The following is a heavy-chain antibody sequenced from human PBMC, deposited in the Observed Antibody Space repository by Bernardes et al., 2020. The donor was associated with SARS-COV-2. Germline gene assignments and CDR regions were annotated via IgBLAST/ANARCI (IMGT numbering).Heavy chain of an antibody. D-gene: IGHD6-13*01. CDR2: ISSRSSYT. Sequence: GCSLRLSCVVSGFPFSDYSMNWIRQAPGKGPEWVSSISSRSSYTHYSDSVKGRFTISRDNAKNLLYLQMNSLRAEDTAVYYCARDLEVELATIGFDLWGQGTLVTVSS. CDR1: GFPFSDYS. CDR3: ARDLEVELATIGFDL. V-gene: IGHV3-21*06. J-gene: IGHJ4*02.